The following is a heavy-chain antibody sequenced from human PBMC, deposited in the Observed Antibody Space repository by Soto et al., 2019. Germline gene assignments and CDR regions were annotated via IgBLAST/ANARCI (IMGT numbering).Heavy chain of an antibody. V-gene: IGHV4-31*11. CDR1: GGSIRSGDYY. D-gene: IGHD5-18*01. CDR2: IHYSGST. J-gene: IGHJ6*02. CDR3: ARFTGMVNSYHYYGLDV. Sequence: PSDTLSLTSAVSGGSIRSGDYYWIWIRQHPGKGLGWIGYIHYSGSTYYNPSLESRVTISVDTSKNEFSLNLSSVTAADTAVYYCARFTGMVNSYHYYGLDVWGQGTTVTVSS.